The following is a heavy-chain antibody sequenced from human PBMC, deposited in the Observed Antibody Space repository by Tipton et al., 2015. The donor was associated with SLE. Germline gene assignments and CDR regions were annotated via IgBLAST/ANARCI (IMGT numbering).Heavy chain of an antibody. D-gene: IGHD3-9*01. J-gene: IGHJ4*02. CDR3: ARVVDYDILTGYLGPLDY. V-gene: IGHV1-69*05. Sequence: QSGPEVKKPGSSVKVSCKASGGTFSSYAISWVRQAPGQGLEWMGGIIPIFGTANYAQKFQGRVTITTDESTSTAYMELSSLRSEDTAVYYCARVVDYDILTGYLGPLDYWGQGTLVTVSS. CDR2: IIPIFGTA. CDR1: GGTFSSYA.